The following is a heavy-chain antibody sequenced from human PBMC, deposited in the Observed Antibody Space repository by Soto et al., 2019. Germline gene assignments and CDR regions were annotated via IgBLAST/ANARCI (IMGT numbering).Heavy chain of an antibody. J-gene: IGHJ6*02. CDR2: ISAYNGNT. CDR1: GYTFTSYG. Sequence: ASVKICCKASGYTFTSYGISWVRQAPGQGHEWMGWISAYNGNTNYAQKLQGRVTMTTDTSTSTAYMELRSLRSDDTAVYYCARVGTSSGWYVPFDYYYYGMDVWGQGTTVTVSS. CDR3: ARVGTSSGWYVPFDYYYYGMDV. D-gene: IGHD6-19*01. V-gene: IGHV1-18*01.